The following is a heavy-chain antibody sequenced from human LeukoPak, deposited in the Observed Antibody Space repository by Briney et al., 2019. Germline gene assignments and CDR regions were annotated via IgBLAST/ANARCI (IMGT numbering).Heavy chain of an antibody. D-gene: IGHD6-13*01. CDR2: ISWNSGSI. CDR3: AKDIGSSWTNWFDP. Sequence: GGSLRLSCAASGFTFDDYAMHWVRQAPGKGLEWVSGISWNSGSIGYADSVKGRFTISRDNAKNSLYLQMNSLRAEDTALYYCAKDIGSSWTNWFDPWGQGTLVIVSS. CDR1: GFTFDDYA. J-gene: IGHJ5*02. V-gene: IGHV3-9*01.